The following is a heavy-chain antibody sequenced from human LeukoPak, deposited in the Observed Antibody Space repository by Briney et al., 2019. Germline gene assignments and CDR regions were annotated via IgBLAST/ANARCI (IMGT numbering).Heavy chain of an antibody. CDR2: IHPGDSDT. CDR1: GYSFTSYW. J-gene: IGHJ4*02. D-gene: IGHD6-19*01. Sequence: GESLKFSCKGSGYSFTSYWIGWVRQMPGKGLEWMGIIHPGDSDTRNRPSLQGQVTISANKSISTAYLQWSSLKASDTAMYYCAKSIAVAGTTLIDYWGQGTLVTVSS. CDR3: AKSIAVAGTTLIDY. V-gene: IGHV5-51*01.